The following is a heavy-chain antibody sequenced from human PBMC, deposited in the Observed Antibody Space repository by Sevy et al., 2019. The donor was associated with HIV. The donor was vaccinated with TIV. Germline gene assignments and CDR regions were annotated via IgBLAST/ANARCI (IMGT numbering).Heavy chain of an antibody. CDR3: ARARHHDYGDFYLDY. Sequence: SETLSLTCTVSGGSSSSYYWCWIRQPPGKGLERIGYIYYSGSTNYNPSPKSRVTISVDTSKNQFSLKLSSVTAADTAVYYCARARHHDYGDFYLDYWGQGTLVTVSS. J-gene: IGHJ4*02. CDR2: IYYSGST. D-gene: IGHD4-17*01. CDR1: GGSSSSYY. V-gene: IGHV4-59*13.